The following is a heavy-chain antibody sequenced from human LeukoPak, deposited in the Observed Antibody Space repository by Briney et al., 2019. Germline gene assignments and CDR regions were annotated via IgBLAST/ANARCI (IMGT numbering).Heavy chain of an antibody. J-gene: IGHJ3*02. V-gene: IGHV3-74*01. Sequence: GGSLRLSCAASGFTFSSYWMHWVRQAPGKGLVWVSRINSDRSSTSYADSVKGRFTISRDNAKNTLYLQMNSLRAEDTAVYYCAREKPGIEAFDIWGQGTMVTVSS. CDR3: AREKPGIEAFDI. CDR1: GFTFSSYW. CDR2: INSDRSST.